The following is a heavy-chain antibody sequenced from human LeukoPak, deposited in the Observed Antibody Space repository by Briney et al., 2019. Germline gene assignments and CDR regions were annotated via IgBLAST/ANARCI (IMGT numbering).Heavy chain of an antibody. V-gene: IGHV1-8*01. CDR1: GYTFTSYD. J-gene: IGHJ4*02. Sequence: ASVKVSCKASGYTFTSYDFNWVRQATVQRPEWMGWMSPNSSDTGYAQKFQDRVTMTRNTSISTAYMELSSLRSDDTAVYYCARGPPNWGYDYWGPGTLVTVSS. CDR3: ARGPPNWGYDY. CDR2: MSPNSSDT. D-gene: IGHD7-27*01.